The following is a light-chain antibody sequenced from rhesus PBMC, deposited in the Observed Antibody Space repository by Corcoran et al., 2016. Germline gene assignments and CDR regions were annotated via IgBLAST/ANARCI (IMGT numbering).Light chain of an antibody. CDR3: QHGYDHPYS. CDR1: QDITNN. V-gene: IGKV1S15*01. Sequence: DVQMTQSPSSLSASVGDTVTITCRASQDITNNLAWYQQKPGKVPNLLIYYASTLQSGVPSRCSGRGSGTDFTLTISRLQPEDFATYYCQHGYDHPYSFGQGTKVEIK. CDR2: YAS. J-gene: IGKJ2*01.